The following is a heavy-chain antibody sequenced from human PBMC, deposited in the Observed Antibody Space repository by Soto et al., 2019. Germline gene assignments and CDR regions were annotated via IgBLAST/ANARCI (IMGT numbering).Heavy chain of an antibody. CDR1: GGSVISDTHY. V-gene: IGHV4-61*01. CDR3: ARFVRSCSGTTCYTRADV. D-gene: IGHD2-2*02. Sequence: SETLSLTCTVSGGSVISDTHYFGWIRQPPGNRLEWIGFIYSSGSTNYNPSLKSRVTMSVDTSKNQFSLKLRSVIVADTAVYHCARFVRSCSGTTCYTRADVWGQGTTVTVSS. CDR2: IYSSGST. J-gene: IGHJ6*02.